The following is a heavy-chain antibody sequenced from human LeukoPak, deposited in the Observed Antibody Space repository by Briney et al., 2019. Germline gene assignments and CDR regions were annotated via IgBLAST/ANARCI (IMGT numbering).Heavy chain of an antibody. CDR1: GFTFSSYE. D-gene: IGHD6-19*01. J-gene: IGHJ4*02. V-gene: IGHV3-48*03. Sequence: GGSLRLSCVASGFTFSSYEMNWVRQAPGKGLEWVSYISSSSSTKYYADSVKGRFTISRDNAKNSLYLQMNSLRAEDTAVYYCARGWLVPRRGKLFDYWGQGTLVTVSS. CDR2: ISSSSSTK. CDR3: ARGWLVPRRGKLFDY.